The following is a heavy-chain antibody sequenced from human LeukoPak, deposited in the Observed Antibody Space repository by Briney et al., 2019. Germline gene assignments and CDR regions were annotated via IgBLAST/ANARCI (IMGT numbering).Heavy chain of an antibody. CDR3: TTDLYGSGSGLFNWFDP. V-gene: IGHV3-15*01. CDR1: GFTFSNAW. Sequence: GGSLRLSCAASGFTFSNAWMSWVRQAPGKGLEWVGRIKSKTDGGTTDYAAPVKGRFTISRHDSKNTLYLQMNSLKTEDTAVYYCTTDLYGSGSGLFNWFDPWGQGTLVTVSS. CDR2: IKSKTDGGTT. D-gene: IGHD3-10*01. J-gene: IGHJ5*02.